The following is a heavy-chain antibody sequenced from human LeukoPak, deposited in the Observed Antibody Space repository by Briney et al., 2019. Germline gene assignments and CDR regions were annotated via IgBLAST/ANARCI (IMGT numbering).Heavy chain of an antibody. Sequence: GGSLRLSCAASGFTFSNYNFYWVRQAPGKGLEWVSSISSTSSYIYYADSVKGRFTISRDNAKNSLYLQMNSLRAEDTAVYYCARALWSGPVYYGMDVWGQGTTVTVSS. CDR1: GFTFSNYN. V-gene: IGHV3-21*06. CDR3: ARALWSGPVYYGMDV. CDR2: ISSTSSYI. J-gene: IGHJ6*02. D-gene: IGHD3-10*01.